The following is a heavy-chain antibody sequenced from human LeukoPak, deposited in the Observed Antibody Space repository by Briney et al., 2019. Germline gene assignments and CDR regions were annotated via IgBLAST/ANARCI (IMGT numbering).Heavy chain of an antibody. Sequence: SETLSLTCTVSGGSISSYYWSWIRQPPGKGLEWIGYIYYSGSTNCNPSLKSRVTISVDTSKNQFSLKLSSVTAADTAVYYCARQSSGSGRGNGMDVWGQGTTVTVSS. CDR2: IYYSGST. V-gene: IGHV4-59*01. CDR3: ARQSSGSGRGNGMDV. J-gene: IGHJ6*02. D-gene: IGHD3-10*01. CDR1: GGSISSYY.